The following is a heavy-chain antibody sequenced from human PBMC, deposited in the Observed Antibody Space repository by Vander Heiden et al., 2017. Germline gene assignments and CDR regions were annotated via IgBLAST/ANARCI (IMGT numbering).Heavy chain of an antibody. J-gene: IGHJ2*01. CDR1: GFTFSSYG. CDR3: AKESTVTRDWYVDL. CDR2: ISYDGSNK. Sequence: QVQLVESGGGVVQPGRSLRLSCAASGFTFSSYGMHWVRQAPGKGLELVAVISYDGSNKYYADSVKGRFTISRDNSKNTLYLQMNSLRAEDTAVYYCAKESTVTRDWYVDLWGRGTLVTVSS. D-gene: IGHD4-17*01. V-gene: IGHV3-30*18.